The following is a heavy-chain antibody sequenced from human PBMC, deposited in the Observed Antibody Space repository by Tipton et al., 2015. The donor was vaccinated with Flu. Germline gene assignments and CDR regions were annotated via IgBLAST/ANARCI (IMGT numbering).Heavy chain of an antibody. D-gene: IGHD6-13*01. CDR2: ISAYHGNT. CDR1: GYTFTSYG. J-gene: IGHJ4*02. V-gene: IGHV1-18*01. Sequence: QLVQSGAEVKKPGASVKVSCKASGYTFTSYGISWVRQAPGQGPEWMGWISAYHGNTNYAQKLQGRVTMTTDTSTSTAYMELRSLGSDDTAVYYCARLSDSSSWPYFDYWGQGPLVTVSS. CDR3: ARLSDSSSWPYFDY.